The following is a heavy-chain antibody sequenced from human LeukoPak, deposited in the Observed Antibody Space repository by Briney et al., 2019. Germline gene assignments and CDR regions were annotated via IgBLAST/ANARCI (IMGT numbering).Heavy chain of an antibody. Sequence: GGSLRLSCAASGFTFSSYSMNWVRQAPGKGLEWVSSISSSSSYIYYADSVKGRFTISRDNAKNSLYLQMNSLRAEDTAVYYCSREIPLYYFDYWGQGTLVTVSS. CDR2: ISSSSSYI. CDR3: SREIPLYYFDY. CDR1: GFTFSSYS. J-gene: IGHJ4*02. V-gene: IGHV3-21*01.